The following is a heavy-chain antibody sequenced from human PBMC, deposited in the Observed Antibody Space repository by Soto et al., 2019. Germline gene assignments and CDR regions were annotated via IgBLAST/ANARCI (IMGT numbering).Heavy chain of an antibody. Sequence: EVQLLESGGGLVQPGGSLRLSCAASGFTFSSYAMSWVRQAPGKGLEWVSAISGSGGSTYYADSVKGRFTISRDNSKNTLYLQMNSLRAEDTAVYYCAKEGEMSGVVLVPAAMLGYFAYWGQGTLVTVSS. J-gene: IGHJ4*02. CDR3: AKEGEMSGVVLVPAAMLGYFAY. D-gene: IGHD2-2*01. CDR2: ISGSGGST. V-gene: IGHV3-23*01. CDR1: GFTFSSYA.